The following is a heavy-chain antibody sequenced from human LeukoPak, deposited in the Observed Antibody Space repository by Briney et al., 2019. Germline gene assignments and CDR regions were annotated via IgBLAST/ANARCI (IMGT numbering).Heavy chain of an antibody. Sequence: GASVKVSCKASGYTFTGYYMNWVRQAPGQGLEWMGWINPNSGGTNYAQKFQGRVTMTRDTSISTAYMELSRLRSDDTAVYYCARGYCSSTSCYAGRWFDPWGQGTLVTVSS. D-gene: IGHD2-2*01. J-gene: IGHJ5*02. CDR1: GYTFTGYY. CDR2: INPNSGGT. CDR3: ARGYCSSTSCYAGRWFDP. V-gene: IGHV1-2*02.